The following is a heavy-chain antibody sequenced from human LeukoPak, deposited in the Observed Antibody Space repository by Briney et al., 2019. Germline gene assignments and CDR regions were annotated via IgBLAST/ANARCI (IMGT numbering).Heavy chain of an antibody. CDR2: INSDGSST. CDR1: GFTFSSYW. CDR3: AKEIWPTVTTPGWTYFDY. D-gene: IGHD4-17*01. V-gene: IGHV3-74*01. Sequence: HSGGSLRLSCAASGFTFSSYWMHWVRQAPGKGLVWVSRINSDGSSTSYADSVKGRFTISRDNAKNTLYLQMNSLRAEDTAVYYCAKEIWPTVTTPGWTYFDYWGQGTLVTVSS. J-gene: IGHJ4*02.